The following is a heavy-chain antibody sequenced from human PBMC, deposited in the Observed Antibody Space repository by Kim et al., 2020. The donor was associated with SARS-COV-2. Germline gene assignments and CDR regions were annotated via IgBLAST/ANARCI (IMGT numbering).Heavy chain of an antibody. CDR2: MSGSGSST. V-gene: IGHV3-23*01. CDR3: AKDATPFSMRVVVLPGPLDH. CDR1: GFTFSSYA. J-gene: IGHJ4*02. D-gene: IGHD3-22*01. Sequence: GGSLRLSCAASGFTFSSYAMSWVRQAPGKGLEWVSTMSGSGSSTYYADSVKGRFTISRDNSKSTLYLQMNSLRAEDTAVYYCAKDATPFSMRVVVLPGPLDHWGPGTLVTVSS.